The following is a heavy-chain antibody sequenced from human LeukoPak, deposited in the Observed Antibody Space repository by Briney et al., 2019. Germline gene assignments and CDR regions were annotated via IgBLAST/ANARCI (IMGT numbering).Heavy chain of an antibody. CDR3: AKVVWDIVVVPAAAPFDY. Sequence: GGSLRLSCAASGFTFSSYAMSWVRQTPVKGLEWVSVISGSGGSTYYADSVKGRFTISRVNSKNTLYLQMNSLRAEDTAVYYCAKVVWDIVVVPAAAPFDYWGQGTLVTVSS. J-gene: IGHJ4*02. D-gene: IGHD2-2*01. V-gene: IGHV3-23*01. CDR2: ISGSGGST. CDR1: GFTFSSYA.